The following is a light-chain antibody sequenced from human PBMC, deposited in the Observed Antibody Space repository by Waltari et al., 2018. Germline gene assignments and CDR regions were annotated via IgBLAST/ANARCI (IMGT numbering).Light chain of an antibody. Sequence: DIVMTQSPDSLAVSLGARATINCKSSQSVLYSSNNTNYLAWYQQKPVQPPKLLIYWASTRESGVPDRFSGSGSGTDFTLTISSLQAEDVAVYYCQQYYNTPWTFGQGTEVEIK. CDR2: WAS. CDR3: QQYYNTPWT. V-gene: IGKV4-1*01. J-gene: IGKJ1*01. CDR1: QSVLYSSNNTNY.